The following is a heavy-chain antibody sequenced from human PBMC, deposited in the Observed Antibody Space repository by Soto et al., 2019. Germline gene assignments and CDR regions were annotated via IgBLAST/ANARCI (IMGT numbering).Heavy chain of an antibody. V-gene: IGHV4-38-2*02. J-gene: IGHJ5*02. CDR3: ERDTNRLDL. Sequence: QVQLQEWGPGLVKPSETLSLTCVVSSYSIIIGFFWAWIRQPSGKGLEWVGSIYHTGDTHYNPSLRSQVSMSVDTSKNHFSLRLTYLTAADTAVYFCERDTNRLDLWGQGILVTVSS. CDR1: SYSIIIGFF. CDR2: IYHTGDT. D-gene: IGHD2-8*01.